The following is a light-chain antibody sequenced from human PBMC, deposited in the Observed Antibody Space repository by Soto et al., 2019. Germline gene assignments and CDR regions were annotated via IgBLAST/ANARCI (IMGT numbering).Light chain of an antibody. CDR3: DSYTSSRAYV. V-gene: IGLV2-14*01. J-gene: IGLJ1*01. CDR1: SSDVGGYNY. CDR2: EVS. Sequence: SALTQPASVSGSPGQSIIISCTGTSSDVGGYNYVSWYQQQSGKAPKLIIHEVSNRPSGVSNRFSGSKSGNTASLTISGLQAEDEADYYCDSYTSSRAYVFGIGTKVTVL.